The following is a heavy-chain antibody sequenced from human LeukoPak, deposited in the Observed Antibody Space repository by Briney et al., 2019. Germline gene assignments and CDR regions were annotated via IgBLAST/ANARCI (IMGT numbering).Heavy chain of an antibody. Sequence: ASVKVSCKASGYTFTDYYIHWVRQAPGQGLEWMGWINPNSGGTNYVQKFQGRVTVTRDTSISTVYMELNRLTSDDTAVYYCARLLQFSSSWSFSMDLAYWGQGTLVTVSS. J-gene: IGHJ4*02. CDR1: GYTFTDYY. D-gene: IGHD6-13*01. CDR2: INPNSGGT. V-gene: IGHV1-2*02. CDR3: ARLLQFSSSWSFSMDLAY.